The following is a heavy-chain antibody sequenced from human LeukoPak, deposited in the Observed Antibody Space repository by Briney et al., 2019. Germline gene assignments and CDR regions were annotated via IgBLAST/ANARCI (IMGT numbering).Heavy chain of an antibody. D-gene: IGHD3-16*02. Sequence: PSETLSLTCTVSGDSISTYYWSWIRQPPGKGLEWIGYIYYRVTSDYNPSLKSRVTMSVDMSTRQISLKLSSVTAADTAVYYCASPYYDYVWGSYRPLDAFDIWGQGTMVTVSS. CDR3: ASPYYDYVWGSYRPLDAFDI. J-gene: IGHJ3*02. V-gene: IGHV4-59*01. CDR2: IYYRVTS. CDR1: GDSISTYY.